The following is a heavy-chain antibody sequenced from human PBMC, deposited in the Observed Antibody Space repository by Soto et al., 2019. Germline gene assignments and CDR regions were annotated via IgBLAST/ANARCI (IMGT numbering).Heavy chain of an antibody. CDR1: GGSISSYY. J-gene: IGHJ5*02. CDR2: IYYSGST. V-gene: IGHV4-59*12. D-gene: IGHD3-16*02. CDR3: AKETNSIPYDYVWGSYRGPNNWFDP. Sequence: PSETLSLACTVSGGSISSYYWSWIRQPPGKGLEWIGYIYYSGSTNYNPSLKSRVTISVDRSKNQFSLKLSSVTAADTAVYYCAKETNSIPYDYVWGSYRGPNNWFDPWGQGTLVTVSS.